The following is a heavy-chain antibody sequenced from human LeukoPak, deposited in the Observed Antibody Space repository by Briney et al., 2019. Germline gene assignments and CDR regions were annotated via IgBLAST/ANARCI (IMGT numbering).Heavy chain of an antibody. CDR3: ARVYDILTGNMPSYGMDV. D-gene: IGHD3-9*01. CDR1: GFTVISNY. J-gene: IGHJ6*02. CDR2: IYSGGTT. Sequence: PGGSLRLSCAASGFTVISNYMSWVRQAPGKGLEWVSLIYSGGTTYYADSVKGRFTISRDNSKNTLYLQMNSLRPEDTAVYYCARVYDILTGNMPSYGMDVWGQGTTVTVSS. V-gene: IGHV3-53*01.